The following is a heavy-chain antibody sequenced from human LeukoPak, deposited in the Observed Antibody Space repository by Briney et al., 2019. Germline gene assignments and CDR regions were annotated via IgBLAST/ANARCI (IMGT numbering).Heavy chain of an antibody. CDR1: GGSISSYY. CDR3: ARHLTPGYPMNNWFDP. J-gene: IGHJ5*02. CDR2: IYYSGST. Sequence: SETLSLTCTVSGGSISSYYWSWIRQPPGKGLEWIGYIYYSGSTNYNPSLKSRVTISVDTSKNQFSLKLSSVTAADTAVYYCARHLTPGYPMNNWFDPWGQGTLVTVSS. V-gene: IGHV4-59*08. D-gene: IGHD3-9*01.